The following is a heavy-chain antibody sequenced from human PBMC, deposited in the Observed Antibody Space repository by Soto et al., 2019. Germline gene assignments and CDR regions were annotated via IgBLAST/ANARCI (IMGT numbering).Heavy chain of an antibody. Sequence: GGSLRLSCAASGFTFSTYAMNWVRQAPGQGLEWVSTISASGGSTYYADSAKGRFTISRDNSKNTLYLQMNSLRAEDTAVYYCAKAYNNYVLYFDPWGQGTLVTVSS. CDR1: GFTFSTYA. D-gene: IGHD4-4*01. V-gene: IGHV3-23*01. J-gene: IGHJ5*02. CDR2: ISASGGST. CDR3: AKAYNNYVLYFDP.